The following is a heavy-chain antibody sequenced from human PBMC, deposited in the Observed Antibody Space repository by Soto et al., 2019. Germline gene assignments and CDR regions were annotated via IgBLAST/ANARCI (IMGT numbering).Heavy chain of an antibody. CDR1: GFTFSGYN. J-gene: IGHJ4*02. Sequence: QVQLVESGGGLVKPGGSLRLSCAASGFTFSGYNMSWIRQAPGKGLEWVSYITSSGSNTFDAESVKGRFTISRDNTMNLLYLQMNSLSDEDTAVYYCARRGTISAAHHFDHWGQGTLVTVSS. CDR3: ARRGTISAAHHFDH. V-gene: IGHV3-11*01. CDR2: ITSSGSNT. D-gene: IGHD2-2*01.